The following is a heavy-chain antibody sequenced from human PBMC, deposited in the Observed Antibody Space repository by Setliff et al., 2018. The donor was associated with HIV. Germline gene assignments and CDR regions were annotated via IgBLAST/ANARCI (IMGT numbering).Heavy chain of an antibody. D-gene: IGHD3-10*01. CDR3: ARDFGRFGELYSDY. J-gene: IGHJ4*02. CDR1: GYTFNNYA. CDR2: INTNTGSP. V-gene: IGHV7-4-1*02. Sequence: ASVKVSCKASGYTFNNYALYWVRQAPGQGFEWMGWINTNTGSPTYAQGFTRRFVFSLDTSVSTAYLQISSLKAEDTAVYHCARDFGRFGELYSDYWGQGTLVTISS.